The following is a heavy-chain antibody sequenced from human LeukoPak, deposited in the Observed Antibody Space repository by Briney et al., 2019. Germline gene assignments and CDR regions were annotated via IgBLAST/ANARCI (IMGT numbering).Heavy chain of an antibody. CDR1: GYTFTSYG. D-gene: IGHD3-3*01. CDR2: IIPIFGTA. Sequence: GASVKVSCKASGYTFTSYGISWVRQAPGQGLEWMGGIIPIFGTANYAQKFQGRVTMTRDASISTGYMELSSLRSDDTAVYYCARALEGPRVDPFITWGKGKRVTV. V-gene: IGHV1-69*05. CDR3: ARALEGPRVDPFIT. J-gene: IGHJ3*02.